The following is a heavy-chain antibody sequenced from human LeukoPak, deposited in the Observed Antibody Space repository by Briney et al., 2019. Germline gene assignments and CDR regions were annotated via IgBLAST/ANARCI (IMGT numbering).Heavy chain of an antibody. Sequence: PGGSLRLSCAASGFTFSGSAMHWVRQAPGKGLEWVSAISGSGGSTYYADSVKGRFTISRDSSKNTLYLQMNSLRAEDTAIYYCAKDQGTTVTTSWGQGTLVTVSS. CDR2: ISGSGGST. J-gene: IGHJ4*02. CDR1: GFTFSGSA. CDR3: AKDQGTTVTTS. V-gene: IGHV3-23*01. D-gene: IGHD4-17*01.